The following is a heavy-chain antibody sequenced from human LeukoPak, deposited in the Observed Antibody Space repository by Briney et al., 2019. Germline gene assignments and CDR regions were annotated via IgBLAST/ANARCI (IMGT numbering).Heavy chain of an antibody. Sequence: GGSLRLSCAASGFIFDEYAMHWVRQAPGKGLEWVSGVSWNNGSIGYADSVKGRFTISRDNAKNSLFLQMNSLRTEDTADYYCTKDVFDFGGYFDLWGRGTLVTVSS. D-gene: IGHD3-16*01. CDR1: GFIFDEYA. CDR3: TKDVFDFGGYFDL. CDR2: VSWNNGSI. V-gene: IGHV3-9*01. J-gene: IGHJ2*01.